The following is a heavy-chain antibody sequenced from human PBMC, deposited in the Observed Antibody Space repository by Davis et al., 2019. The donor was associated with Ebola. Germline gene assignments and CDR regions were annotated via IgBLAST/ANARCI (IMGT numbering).Heavy chain of an antibody. CDR2: ISHDGNEK. J-gene: IGHJ6*02. CDR3: AKEVGLYGKLTYYGMDV. CDR1: GFTFSNYD. D-gene: IGHD4-17*01. Sequence: PGGSLRLSCAASGFTFSNYDMHWVRQAPGKGLEWVAVISHDGNEKHYADSVKGRFTISRDNSKNTLDLQMNSLRAEDTAVYYCAKEVGLYGKLTYYGMDVWGQGTTVTVSS. V-gene: IGHV3-30*18.